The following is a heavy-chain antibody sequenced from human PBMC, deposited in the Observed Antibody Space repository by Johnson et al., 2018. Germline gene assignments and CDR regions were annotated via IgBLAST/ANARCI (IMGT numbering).Heavy chain of an antibody. D-gene: IGHD1-26*01. Sequence: QLVQSGGGLVQPGGSLRLSCAASGFTFSSYAMSWVRQAPGKGLEWVSAISGSGGSTYYADSVKGRFTISRDNPKNTLYMQMNSLRAEDTAVHYVAKRGELTAAGLRGAACDIWGQGTMVTVSS. V-gene: IGHV3-23*04. CDR1: GFTFSSYA. J-gene: IGHJ3*02. CDR3: AKRGELTAAGLRGAACDI. CDR2: ISGSGGST.